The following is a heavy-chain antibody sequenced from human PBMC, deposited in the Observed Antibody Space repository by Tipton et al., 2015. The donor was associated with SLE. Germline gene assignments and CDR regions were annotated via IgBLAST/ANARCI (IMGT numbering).Heavy chain of an antibody. CDR3: ARGGGSGSDS. J-gene: IGHJ4*02. CDR2: IDYSGST. CDR1: GGSISSGGYY. V-gene: IGHV4-31*03. D-gene: IGHD3-10*01. Sequence: TLSFTCTVSGGSISSGGYYXXXIRQHPGKGLEWIGYIDYSGSTYYNPSLKSRVTISVDTSKNQFSLKLSSVTAADTAVYYCARGGGSGSDSWGQGPLVAVSS.